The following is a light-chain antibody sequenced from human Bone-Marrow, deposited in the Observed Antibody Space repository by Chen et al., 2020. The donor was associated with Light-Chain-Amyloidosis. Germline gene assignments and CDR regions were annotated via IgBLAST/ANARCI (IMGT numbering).Light chain of an antibody. Sequence: SYELTQPPSVSVSPGQTARITCSGDDLPTKYAYWYQQKPGQAPVLLIHRDTERPSGVSVRFSGSGSGTPATLTISGVQTEAEADYPCQSADCGGTDEVIFGGGTKLTVL. CDR1: DLPTKY. J-gene: IGLJ2*01. CDR3: QSADCGGTDEVI. V-gene: IGLV3-25*03. CDR2: RDT.